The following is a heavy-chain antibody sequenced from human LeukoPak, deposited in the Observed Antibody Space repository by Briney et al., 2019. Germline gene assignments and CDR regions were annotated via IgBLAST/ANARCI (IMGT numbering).Heavy chain of an antibody. Sequence: AGGPLRLSCAASGCTFSSYTMHWVRQAPGKWLEWVAVISSDGSNKYYADSVKGRFTISSDNSKNPLYLQRTGLRAEDPAGYCCARTLDGYNSQNCSWDQGTLVTVTT. CDR2: ISSDGSNK. J-gene: IGHJ4*02. CDR3: ARTLDGYNSQNCS. CDR1: GCTFSSYT. V-gene: IGHV3-30-3*01. D-gene: IGHD5-24*01.